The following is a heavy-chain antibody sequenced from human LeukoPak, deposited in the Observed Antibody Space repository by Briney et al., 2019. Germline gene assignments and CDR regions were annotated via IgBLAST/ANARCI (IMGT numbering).Heavy chain of an antibody. Sequence: SVKVSSKASGGTFSSYAISWVRQAPGQGLEWMGRIIPIFGTANYAQKFQGRVTITTDESTSTAYMELSSLRSEDTAVYYCARGRYDFWSGPREGAFDIWGQGTMVTVSS. V-gene: IGHV1-69*05. D-gene: IGHD3-3*01. CDR1: GGTFSSYA. CDR2: IIPIFGTA. CDR3: ARGRYDFWSGPREGAFDI. J-gene: IGHJ3*02.